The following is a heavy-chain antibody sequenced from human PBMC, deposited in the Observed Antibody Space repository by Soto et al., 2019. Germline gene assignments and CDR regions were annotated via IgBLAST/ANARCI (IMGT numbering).Heavy chain of an antibody. CDR1: GGSIGSYY. CDR3: ARASSIAAAGKNNWFDP. D-gene: IGHD6-13*01. CDR2: IYYTGST. Sequence: QVQLQESGPGLVKPSETLSLTCTVSGGSIGSYYWSWIRQPPGKGLEWIGYIYYTGSTNYNPSLTSRVTISLDTSTNQFSLKLSSVTTADTAIYYCARASSIAAAGKNNWFDPWGQGTLVTVSS. V-gene: IGHV4-59*01. J-gene: IGHJ5*02.